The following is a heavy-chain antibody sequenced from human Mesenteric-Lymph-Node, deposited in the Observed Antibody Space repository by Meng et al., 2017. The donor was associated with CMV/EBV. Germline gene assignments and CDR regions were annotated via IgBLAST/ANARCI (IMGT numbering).Heavy chain of an antibody. D-gene: IGHD1-26*01. V-gene: IGHV3-11*01. J-gene: IGHJ4*02. CDR2: ISSSGSII. CDR1: GFTFSDYY. CDR3: ARTAPPKGATQRGGMGYFDY. Sequence: GESLKISCAASGFTFSDYYMTWIRQAPGKGLEWVSYISSSGSIIYYADSVKGRFTISRDNAKNSLYLQMNSLRVEDTAVYYCARTAPPKGATQRGGMGYFDYWGQGTLVTVSS.